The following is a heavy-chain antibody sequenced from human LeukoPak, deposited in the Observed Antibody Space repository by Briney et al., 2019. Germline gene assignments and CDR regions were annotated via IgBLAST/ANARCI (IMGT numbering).Heavy chain of an antibody. CDR3: ARDEGDGYNYGFDY. CDR1: GGSISSSSYY. D-gene: IGHD5-24*01. Sequence: PSETLSLTCTVSGGSISSSSYYWGWIRQPPGKGLEWIGSIYYSGSTYYNPSLKSRVTISVDTSKNQFSLKLSSVTAADTAVYYCARDEGDGYNYGFDYWGQGTLVTVSS. V-gene: IGHV4-39*07. J-gene: IGHJ4*02. CDR2: IYYSGST.